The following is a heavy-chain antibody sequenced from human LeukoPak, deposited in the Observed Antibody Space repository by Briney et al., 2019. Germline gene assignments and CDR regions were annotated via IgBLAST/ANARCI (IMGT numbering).Heavy chain of an antibody. J-gene: IGHJ4*02. CDR3: ARWSGYALD. D-gene: IGHD2-2*01. V-gene: IGHV4-59*01. Sequence: SVTLSLTCTVSGGSISSYYWSWIRQPPGKGLGWIGYIYHSGSTNYNPSLKSRLTMSIDTSKNQFSLKLSSVTAADTAVYYCARWSGYALDWGQGTLVTVSS. CDR2: IYHSGST. CDR1: GGSISSYY.